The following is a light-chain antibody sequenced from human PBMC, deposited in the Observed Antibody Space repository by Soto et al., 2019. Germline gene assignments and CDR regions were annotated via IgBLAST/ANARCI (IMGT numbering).Light chain of an antibody. CDR3: QQYNNWPQT. Sequence: EIPMTQSPPTLSVSQGERANLSCRTSQSVRSNLAWYQHKPGQAPRLLIYGASTRATGIPARFSGSGSGTEFTLTISSLQSEDFAVYYCQQYNNWPQTFGQGTKVEIK. CDR1: QSVRSN. CDR2: GAS. J-gene: IGKJ1*01. V-gene: IGKV3-15*01.